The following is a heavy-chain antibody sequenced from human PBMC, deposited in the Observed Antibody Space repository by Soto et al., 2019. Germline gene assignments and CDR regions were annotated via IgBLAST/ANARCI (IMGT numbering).Heavy chain of an antibody. CDR2: IKQDGSEK. V-gene: IGHV3-7*01. CDR3: ARDYRFGELYYYYYYMDV. CDR1: GFTFSSYW. Sequence: GGSLRLSCAASGFTFSSYWMSWVRQAPGKGLEWVANIKQDGSEKYYVDSVKGRFTISRDNAKNSLYLQMNSLRAEDTAVYYCARDYRFGELYYYYYYMDVWGKGTTVTVSS. J-gene: IGHJ6*03. D-gene: IGHD3-10*01.